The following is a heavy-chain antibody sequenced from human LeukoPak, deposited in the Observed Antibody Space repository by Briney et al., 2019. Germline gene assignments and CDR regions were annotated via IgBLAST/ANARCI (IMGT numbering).Heavy chain of an antibody. D-gene: IGHD5-12*01. J-gene: IGHJ4*02. Sequence: PSETLSLTCAVYGGSFSDYYWSWIRQPPGKGLEWIGEINHSGSTNYNPSLKSRVTISVDTSKNQFSLKVSSVTAADTAVYYCTRGGGYGEMRYWGQGTLVTVSS. V-gene: IGHV4-34*01. CDR1: GGSFSDYY. CDR3: TRGGGYGEMRY. CDR2: INHSGST.